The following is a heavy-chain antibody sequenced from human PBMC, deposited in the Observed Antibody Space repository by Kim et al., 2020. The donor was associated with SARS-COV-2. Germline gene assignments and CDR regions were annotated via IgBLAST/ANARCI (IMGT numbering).Heavy chain of an antibody. Sequence: SGGTNYAQTFQGRVTMTRDTSISTAYMELSRLRSDDTAVYYCARDEGLDIWGQGTMVTVSS. CDR3: ARDEGLDI. J-gene: IGHJ3*02. CDR2: SGGT. V-gene: IGHV1-2*02.